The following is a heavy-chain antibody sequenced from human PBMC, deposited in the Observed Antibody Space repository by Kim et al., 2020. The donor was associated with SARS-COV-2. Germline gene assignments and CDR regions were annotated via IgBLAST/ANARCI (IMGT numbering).Heavy chain of an antibody. Sequence: VKCRFTISRDNAKNSLYLQMNSLRDEDTAVYYCARDLDWNEDYYYGLDVWGQGTTVTVSS. CDR3: ARDLDWNEDYYYGLDV. D-gene: IGHD1-1*01. J-gene: IGHJ6*02. V-gene: IGHV3-48*02.